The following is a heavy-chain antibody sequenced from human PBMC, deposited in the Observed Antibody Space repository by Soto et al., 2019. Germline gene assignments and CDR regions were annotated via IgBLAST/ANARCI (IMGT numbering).Heavy chain of an antibody. CDR3: CKDQQQLGWGFDY. V-gene: IGHV3-30*18. D-gene: IGHD6-13*01. J-gene: IGHJ4*02. CDR1: GFTFSSYG. Sequence: QVQLVESGGGVVQPGRSLRLSCAASGFTFSSYGMHWVRQAPGKGLEWVAVISYDGSNKYYADSVKGRFTMSRDNSKNRAELQANCLRAEDTAVYYCCKDQQQLGWGFDYWGQGTLVTVSS. CDR2: ISYDGSNK.